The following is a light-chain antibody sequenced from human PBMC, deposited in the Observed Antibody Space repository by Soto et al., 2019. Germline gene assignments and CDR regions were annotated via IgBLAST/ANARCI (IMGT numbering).Light chain of an antibody. CDR1: QSVSSSY. J-gene: IGKJ5*01. V-gene: IGKV3-20*01. Sequence: EIVLTQSPGTLTLSPGERATLSCRASQSVSSSYLAWYQQKPGQAPRLLIYGASSRATGIADRFSGSGSGTDFTLTISRLEPEDFAVYYCQHYVTSRITFGQGTRLEIK. CDR2: GAS. CDR3: QHYVTSRIT.